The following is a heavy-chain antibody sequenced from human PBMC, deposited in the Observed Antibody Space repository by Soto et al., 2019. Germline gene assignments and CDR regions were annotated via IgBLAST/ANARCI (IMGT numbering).Heavy chain of an antibody. Sequence: SETLSLTCTVSGASIRSGGYYWSWIRQRPGKGLEWIAYIFYTGSAYYNPSLESRLSISIDRSRNQFSLKLSSVSAADTAVYYCARDRKDYPDIWGQGT. CDR1: GASIRSGGYY. J-gene: IGHJ4*01. CDR2: IFYTGSA. D-gene: IGHD4-17*01. V-gene: IGHV4-31*02. CDR3: ARDRKDYPDI.